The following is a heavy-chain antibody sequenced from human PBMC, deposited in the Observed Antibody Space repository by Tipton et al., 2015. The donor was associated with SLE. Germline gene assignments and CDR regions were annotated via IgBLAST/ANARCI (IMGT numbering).Heavy chain of an antibody. J-gene: IGHJ5*01. CDR3: GRARGNIEADANWLDS. D-gene: IGHD6-13*01. Sequence: QSGAEVKKPGSSVKVSCKASGGSFSTYTIIWVRQAPGQGLEWMGRIIPVAGKANYAQKFQGRVTITADASMTTAYMEVNSLTSGDTAVYYCGRARGNIEADANWLDSWGQGTLVTVSS. CDR2: IIPVAGKA. CDR1: GGSFSTYT. V-gene: IGHV1-69*11.